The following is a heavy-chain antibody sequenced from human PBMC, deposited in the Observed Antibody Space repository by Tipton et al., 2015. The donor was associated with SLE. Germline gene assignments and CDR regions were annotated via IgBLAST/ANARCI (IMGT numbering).Heavy chain of an antibody. D-gene: IGHD3-3*02. V-gene: IGHV4-61*02. J-gene: IGHJ6*03. CDR1: GGSISSGSYY. CDR3: AREGVHFWSGSSYYYYYYMDV. CDR2: IYTSGST. Sequence: TLSLTCTVSGGSISSGSYYWSWIRQPAGKGLEWIGRIYTSGSTNYNPSLKSRVTTSVDTSKNQFSLKLSSVTAADTAVYYCAREGVHFWSGSSYYYYYYMDVWGKGTTVTVSS.